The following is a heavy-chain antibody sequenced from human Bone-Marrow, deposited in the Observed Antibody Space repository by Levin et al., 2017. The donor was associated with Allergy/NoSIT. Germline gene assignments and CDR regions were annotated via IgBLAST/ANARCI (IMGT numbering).Heavy chain of an antibody. J-gene: IGHJ5*02. CDR1: GFNVRDSY. CDR3: TNGPGRSSAADPSDL. CDR2: ISSRGSPI. V-gene: IGHV3-11*01. D-gene: IGHD6-25*01. Sequence: GGSLRLSFEASGFNVRDSYMTWIRQTPGKGLEWVSYISSRGSPIYYSASMKGRVTISRDNAKNSLYLQMDNLRVEDTAVYYCTNGPGRSSAADPSDLWGQGSLVIVSS.